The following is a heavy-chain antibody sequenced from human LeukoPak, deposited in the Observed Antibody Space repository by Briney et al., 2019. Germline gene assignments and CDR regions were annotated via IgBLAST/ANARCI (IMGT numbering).Heavy chain of an antibody. CDR3: TTDGLVLRGLAY. Sequence: GGSLRLSCAASGFTFTNAWMSWVRQTPEKGLEWVGRIKSKSDGGTTDYAAPVKGRFTISRDDSKNTWYLQMNSLKTEDTAVYYCTTDGLVLRGLAYWGQGTLVTVSS. J-gene: IGHJ4*02. V-gene: IGHV3-15*01. CDR1: GFTFTNAW. CDR2: IKSKSDGGTT. D-gene: IGHD2/OR15-2a*01.